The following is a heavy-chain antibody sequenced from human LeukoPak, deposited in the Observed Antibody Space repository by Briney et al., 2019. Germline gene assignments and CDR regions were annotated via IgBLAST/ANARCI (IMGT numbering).Heavy chain of an antibody. D-gene: IGHD4-17*01. CDR1: GFTFSTHA. CDR3: AKGYADYGADAFDI. Sequence: GGSLRLSCAPSGFTFSTHAMSWVRQAPGKGLEWVSTSRGSGGITYYADSVKGRFTISRDQSKNALYLQMNSLRVEDTAVYYCAKGYADYGADAFDIWGQGTLVTVSS. J-gene: IGHJ3*02. V-gene: IGHV3-23*01. CDR2: SRGSGGIT.